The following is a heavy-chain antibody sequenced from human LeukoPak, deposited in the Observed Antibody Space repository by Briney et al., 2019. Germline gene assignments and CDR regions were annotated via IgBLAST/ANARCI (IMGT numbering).Heavy chain of an antibody. V-gene: IGHV1-18*01. CDR1: GYSFTTYG. D-gene: IGHD3-3*01. CDR2: ISANNNNT. Sequence: GASVKVSCKASGYSFTTYGISWVRQAPGQGLEWMGWISANNNNTDNVQKLQGRVTMTTDTSTSTAYMELRSLRSDDTAVYYCARETYDFWSGYRSHDAFDIWGQGTMVTVSS. CDR3: ARETYDFWSGYRSHDAFDI. J-gene: IGHJ3*02.